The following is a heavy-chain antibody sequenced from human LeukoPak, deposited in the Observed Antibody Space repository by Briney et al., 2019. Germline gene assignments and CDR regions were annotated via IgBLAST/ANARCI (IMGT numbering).Heavy chain of an antibody. CDR3: ARAYSNYGV. J-gene: IGHJ4*02. D-gene: IGHD4-4*01. V-gene: IGHV4-34*01. CDR2: INHSGST. Sequence: PSETLSLTCAVYGGSFSGYYWSWIRQPPGKGLEWIGEINHSGSTNYNPSLKSRVTISVDTSKNRFSLKLSSVTAADTAVYYCARAYSNYGVWGQGTLVTVSS. CDR1: GGSFSGYY.